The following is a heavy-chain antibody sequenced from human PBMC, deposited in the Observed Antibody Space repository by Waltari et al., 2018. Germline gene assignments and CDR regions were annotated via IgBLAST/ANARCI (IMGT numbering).Heavy chain of an antibody. CDR3: ARLYYTADY. J-gene: IGHJ4*02. D-gene: IGHD3-22*01. Sequence: ELQLLESGGGLVQSGGSLRLSCAASGFTFSSYAMCWVRQAPGKGLEWVSGIRNSGDSTDYADSVQGRFTISRDNSKNTLYLYMNSLRAEDMAVYYCARLYYTADYWGQGTLVTVSS. CDR1: GFTFSSYA. CDR2: IRNSGDST. V-gene: IGHV3-23*01.